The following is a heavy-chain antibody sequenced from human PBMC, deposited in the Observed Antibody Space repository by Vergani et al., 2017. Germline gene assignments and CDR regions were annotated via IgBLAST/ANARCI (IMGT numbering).Heavy chain of an antibody. V-gene: IGHV4-34*01. CDR1: GGSFTSYH. Sequence: QVQLQQWGGGLLKPSETLSLTCVVNGGSFTSYHWTWIRQSPGEGLVWVGDIDHTGRPDYNPSLKSRLNMSVDKSRNQFSLTLNSVTATDTAIYFCARVNTETNGHLYYYYYMDVWGQGTAVTVS. CDR3: ARVNTETNGHLYYYYYMDV. CDR2: IDHTGRP. J-gene: IGHJ6*03. D-gene: IGHD4-11*01.